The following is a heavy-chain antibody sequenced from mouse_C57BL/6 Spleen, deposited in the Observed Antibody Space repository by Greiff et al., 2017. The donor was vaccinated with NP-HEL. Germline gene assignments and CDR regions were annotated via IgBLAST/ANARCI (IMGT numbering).Heavy chain of an antibody. CDR2: IYPGSGST. CDR3: ARENYGSSPLYAMDD. V-gene: IGHV1-55*01. Sequence: QVQLQQPGAELVKPGASVKMSCKASGYTFTSYWITWVKQRPGQGLEWIGDIYPGSGSTNYNEKFKSKATLTVDTSSSTAYMQLSSLTSEDSAVYYCARENYGSSPLYAMDDWGQGTSVTVSS. CDR1: GYTFTSYW. J-gene: IGHJ4*01. D-gene: IGHD1-1*01.